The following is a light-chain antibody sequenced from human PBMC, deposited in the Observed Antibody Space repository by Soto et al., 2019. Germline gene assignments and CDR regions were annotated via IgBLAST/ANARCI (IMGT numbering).Light chain of an antibody. CDR1: VSNIGHNY. CDR2: DNN. CDR3: GTWDTSLSAGV. Sequence: QAVVTQPPSVSAAPGQKVTISCSGSVSNIGHNYVSWYQQLSGTAPKLLIYDNNKRPSGIPDRFSGSKSGTSATLDITGLQTGDEADYYCGTWDTSLSAGVFGGGTKLTVL. J-gene: IGLJ2*01. V-gene: IGLV1-51*01.